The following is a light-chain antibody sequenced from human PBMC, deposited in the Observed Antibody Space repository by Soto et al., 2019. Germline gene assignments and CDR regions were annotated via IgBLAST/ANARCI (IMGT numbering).Light chain of an antibody. CDR3: QQYGSSPLT. CDR2: GTS. V-gene: IGKV3-20*01. CDR1: QSFSNTY. Sequence: IVMTQSPGTLSLSPGERATLSCRASQSFSNTYLAWYQQKPGQAPRLLIYGTSNSAAGTPDRFSGSGSGTDFTLTISRLEPEDFAVYYCQQYGSSPLTFGGGTKVEIK. J-gene: IGKJ4*01.